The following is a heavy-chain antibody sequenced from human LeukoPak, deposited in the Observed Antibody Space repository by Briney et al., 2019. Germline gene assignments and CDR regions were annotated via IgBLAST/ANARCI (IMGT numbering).Heavy chain of an antibody. V-gene: IGHV3-23*01. CDR1: GFTFSSYA. CDR2: ISGSGGST. CDR3: AKDRVVTATPNWFDP. D-gene: IGHD2-21*02. J-gene: IGHJ5*02. Sequence: GGSLRPSCAASGFTFSSYAMSWVRQAPGKGLEWVSAISGSGGSTYYADSVKGRFTISRDNSKNTLYLQMNSLRAEDTAVYYCAKDRVVTATPNWFDPWGQGTLVTVSS.